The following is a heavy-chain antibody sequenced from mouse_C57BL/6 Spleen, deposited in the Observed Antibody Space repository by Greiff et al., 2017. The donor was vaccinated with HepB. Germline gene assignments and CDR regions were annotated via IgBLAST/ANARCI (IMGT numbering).Heavy chain of an antibody. J-gene: IGHJ3*01. CDR2: IDPSDSYT. V-gene: IGHV1-50*01. Sequence: VQLQQPGAELVKPGASVKLSCKASGYTFTSYWMQWVKQRPGQGLEWIGEIDPSDSYTNYNQKFKGKATLTVDTSSSTAYMQLSSLTSEDSAVYYWARKRGYGYGFAYWGQGTLVTVSA. CDR1: GYTFTSYW. D-gene: IGHD2-2*01. CDR3: ARKRGYGYGFAY.